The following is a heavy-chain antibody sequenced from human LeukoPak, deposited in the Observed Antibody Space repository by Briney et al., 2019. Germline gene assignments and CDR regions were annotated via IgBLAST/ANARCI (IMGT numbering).Heavy chain of an antibody. J-gene: IGHJ3*02. V-gene: IGHV3-21*01. CDR3: ARDRLAGGAFDI. CDR1: GFTFSSYS. Sequence: GGSLRLSCAASGFTFSSYSMNWFRQAPGKGLEWVSSISSSSSYIYYADSVKGRFTVSRDNAKNSLYLQMNSLRAEDTAVYYCARDRLAGGAFDIWGQGTMVTVSS. CDR2: ISSSSSYI.